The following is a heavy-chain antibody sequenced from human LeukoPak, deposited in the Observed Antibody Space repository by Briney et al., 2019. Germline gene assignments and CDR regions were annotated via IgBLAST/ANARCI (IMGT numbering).Heavy chain of an antibody. CDR3: ARAPGPRDAFDI. CDR1: GGSISSSSYY. CDR2: IYYSGST. V-gene: IGHV4-39*01. J-gene: IGHJ3*02. Sequence: SETLSLTCTVSGGSISSSSYYWGWIRQPPGKGLEWIGSIYYSGSTYYNPSLKSRVTISVDTSKNQFSLKLSSVTAADTAVYYCARAPGPRDAFDIWGQGTMVTVSS.